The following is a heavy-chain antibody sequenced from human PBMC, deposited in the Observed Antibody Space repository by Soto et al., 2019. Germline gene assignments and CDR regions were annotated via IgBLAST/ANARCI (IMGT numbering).Heavy chain of an antibody. V-gene: IGHV4-4*02. J-gene: IGHJ4*02. CDR2: IYHSGST. D-gene: IGHD3-3*01. CDR3: ARGPFLLRFLEWSFDY. CDR1: GGSISSSNW. Sequence: SETLSLTCAVSGGSISSSNWWGWVRQPPGKGLEWIGEIYHSGSTNYNPSLKSRVTISVDKSKNQFSLKLSSVTAADTAVYYCARGPFLLRFLEWSFDYWGQGTLVTVSS.